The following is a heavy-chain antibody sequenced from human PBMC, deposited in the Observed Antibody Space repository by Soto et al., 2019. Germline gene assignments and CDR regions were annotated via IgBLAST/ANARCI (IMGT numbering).Heavy chain of an antibody. D-gene: IGHD1-1*01. V-gene: IGHV1-58*02. CDR1: GFTFTSSA. CDR3: AAEEARDLQLGYYYYGMDV. Sequence: ASVKVSCKASGFTFTSSAMQWVRQARGQRLEWIGWIVVGSGNTNYAQKFQERVTITRDMSTSTAYMELSSLRSEDTAVYYCAAEEARDLQLGYYYYGMDVWGQGTTVTVSS. J-gene: IGHJ6*02. CDR2: IVVGSGNT.